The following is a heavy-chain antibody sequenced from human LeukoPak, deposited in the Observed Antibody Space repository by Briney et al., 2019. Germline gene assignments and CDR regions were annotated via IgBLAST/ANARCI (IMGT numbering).Heavy chain of an antibody. D-gene: IGHD2-15*01. CDR1: GGSISSHY. V-gene: IGHV4-59*11. J-gene: IGHJ3*02. CDR2: IYYSGST. CDR3: ARAHEAARDAFDI. Sequence: SETLSLTCTVSGGSISSHYWSWIRQPPGKGLEWIGYIYYSGSTYYNPSLKSRVTISVDTSKNQFSLKLSSVTAADTAVYYCARAHEAARDAFDIWGQGTMVTVSS.